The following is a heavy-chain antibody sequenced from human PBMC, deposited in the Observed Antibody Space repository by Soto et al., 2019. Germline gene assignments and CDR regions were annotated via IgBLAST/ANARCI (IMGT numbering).Heavy chain of an antibody. CDR1: GGSVSDKTYY. CDR2: VYYSGTT. J-gene: IGHJ4*02. D-gene: IGHD4-17*01. CDR3: ARTTAVPNTLRSRYFFDY. V-gene: IGHV4-61*01. Sequence: SETLSLICSVSGGSVSDKTYYWSWIRQPPGKRLEWIGYVYYSGTTNYNPSLKSRVTISVDLSKNRFSLRLSSVTTADTALYYCARTTAVPNTLRSRYFFDYWGQGTLVTVSS.